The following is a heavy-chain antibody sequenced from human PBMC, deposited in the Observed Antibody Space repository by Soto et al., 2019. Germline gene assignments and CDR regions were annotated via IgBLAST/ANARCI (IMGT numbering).Heavy chain of an antibody. D-gene: IGHD2-2*01. Sequence: SETLSLTCTVSGGSISSGGYYWSWIRQHPGKGLEWIGYIYYSGSTYYNPSLKSRVTISVDTSKNQFSLKLSSVTAADTAVYYCPRVDQLLSSDGMDDWGQGTTVTVSS. CDR2: IYYSGST. J-gene: IGHJ6*02. CDR3: PRVDQLLSSDGMDD. V-gene: IGHV4-31*03. CDR1: GGSISSGGYY.